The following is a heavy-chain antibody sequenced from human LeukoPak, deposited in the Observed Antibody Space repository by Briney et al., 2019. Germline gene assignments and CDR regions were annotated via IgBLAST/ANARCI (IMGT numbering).Heavy chain of an antibody. D-gene: IGHD2-15*01. CDR3: AREVVVAAPTHYWYFDL. J-gene: IGHJ2*01. V-gene: IGHV4-30-2*01. CDR2: IYHGGST. Sequence: SQTLSLTCAVSGGSISIGGYSWSWIRQPPGKGLEWIGYIYHGGSTYYNPSLKSRVTISVDRSKNQFSLKLSSVTAADTAVYYCAREVVVAAPTHYWYFDLWGRGTLVTVSS. CDR1: GGSISIGGYS.